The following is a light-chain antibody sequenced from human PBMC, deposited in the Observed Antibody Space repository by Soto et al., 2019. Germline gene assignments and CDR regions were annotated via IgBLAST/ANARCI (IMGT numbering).Light chain of an antibody. CDR1: SRDVGGYNQ. J-gene: IGLJ2*01. V-gene: IGLV2-14*01. CDR3: SSYTSSSLGEGVV. Sequence: QSALTEPALVSGSPGQSITISCTGTSRDVGGYNQVSWYQQHPGKAPKLMIYDVTSRPSGASNRFSGSKSGNTASLTISGLQAEDEADYYCSSYTSSSLGEGVVFGGGTKLTVL. CDR2: DVT.